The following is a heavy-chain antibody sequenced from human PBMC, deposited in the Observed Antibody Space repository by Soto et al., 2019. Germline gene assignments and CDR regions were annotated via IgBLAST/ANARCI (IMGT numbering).Heavy chain of an antibody. Sequence: EVQLLESGGGLVQPGGSLRLSCAASGFTFSSYAMSWVRQAPGKGLECVSAISGSGGSTYSADSVKGRFTISRDNSKNTLYLQMNSLRAEDTAVYYCARPRQYSSGWSEYWGQGTLVTVSS. CDR3: ARPRQYSSGWSEY. CDR2: ISGSGGST. CDR1: GFTFSSYA. D-gene: IGHD6-19*01. J-gene: IGHJ4*02. V-gene: IGHV3-23*01.